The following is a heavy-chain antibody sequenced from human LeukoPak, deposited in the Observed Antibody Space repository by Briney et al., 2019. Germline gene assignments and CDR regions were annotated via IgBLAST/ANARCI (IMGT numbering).Heavy chain of an antibody. J-gene: IGHJ4*02. CDR3: ARRAKYGGYDY. Sequence: PSETLSLTCTVSGGSISSYYWSWIRQPPGKGLEWIGYIYYSGSTNYNPSLKSRVTMSVDTSKNQFSLKLSSVTAAGTAVYYCARRAKYGGYDYWGQGTLVTVSS. CDR2: IYYSGST. D-gene: IGHD5-12*01. V-gene: IGHV4-59*08. CDR1: GGSISSYY.